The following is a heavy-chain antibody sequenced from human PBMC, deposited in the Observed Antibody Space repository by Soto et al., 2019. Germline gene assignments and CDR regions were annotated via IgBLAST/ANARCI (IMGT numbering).Heavy chain of an antibody. D-gene: IGHD3-10*01. J-gene: IGHJ6*02. V-gene: IGHV3-30*18. Sequence: QVQLVESGGGVVQPGRSLRLSCAASGFTFSSYGMHWVRQAPGKGLEWVAVISYDGSNKYYADSVKGRFIISRDNSKNTLYLQMNSLRAEDTAVYYCAKDGIWFGESSEYGMDVWGQGTTVTVSS. CDR2: ISYDGSNK. CDR1: GFTFSSYG. CDR3: AKDGIWFGESSEYGMDV.